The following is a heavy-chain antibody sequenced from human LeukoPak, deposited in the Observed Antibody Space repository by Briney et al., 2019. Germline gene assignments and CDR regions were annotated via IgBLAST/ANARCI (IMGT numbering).Heavy chain of an antibody. CDR2: IYHSGST. J-gene: IGHJ6*03. V-gene: IGHV4-38-2*02. CDR3: ARWHGSGMNYMDV. CDR1: SYSISSGYY. Sequence: SETLSLTCTVSSYSISSGYYWGWIRQPPGKGLEWIASIYHSGSTCYNPSLKSRVTISLDTSKNQFSLKLSSVTAADTAVYYCARWHGSGMNYMDVWGKGTTVTVSS. D-gene: IGHD3-10*01.